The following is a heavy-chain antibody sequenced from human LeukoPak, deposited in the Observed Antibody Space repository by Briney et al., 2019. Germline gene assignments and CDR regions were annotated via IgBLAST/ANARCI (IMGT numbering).Heavy chain of an antibody. CDR3: ARDGPAQMVDFDY. Sequence: VSVKVSCKASGYTFSGTGWYLYWLRQAPGQGLECMGWIYPNNGATAYAQKFQGRVAMTRDTSITTAYMELSGLRPDDTAVYYCARDGPAQMVDFDYWGQGTLVTVSS. CDR1: GYTFSGTGWY. D-gene: IGHD3-10*01. V-gene: IGHV1-2*02. CDR2: IYPNNGAT. J-gene: IGHJ4*02.